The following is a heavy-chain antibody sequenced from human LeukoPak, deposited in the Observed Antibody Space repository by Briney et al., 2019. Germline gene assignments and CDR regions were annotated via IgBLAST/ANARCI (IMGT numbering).Heavy chain of an antibody. J-gene: IGHJ4*02. V-gene: IGHV3-74*03. CDR3: AREARVGGALQY. Sequence: PVGSLRLSCAASGLTFSTYLLHCVCHAPGKGLAWVARINTDGSIRTYANSVQGRVTISRDTAKDTLFLQMNSLRAEDTAVYYCAREARVGGALQYWGQGTPVTVSS. D-gene: IGHD1-26*01. CDR2: INTDGSIR. CDR1: GLTFSTYL.